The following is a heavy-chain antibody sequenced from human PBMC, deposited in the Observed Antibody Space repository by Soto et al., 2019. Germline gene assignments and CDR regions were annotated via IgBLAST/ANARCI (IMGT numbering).Heavy chain of an antibody. J-gene: IGHJ6*02. V-gene: IGHV3-48*03. CDR1: GFTFSSYE. D-gene: IGHD2-15*01. CDR2: ISSSGSTI. CDR3: ARDCSGGSCYSTYYYYGMDV. Sequence: PGGSLRLSCAASGFTFSSYEMNWVRQAPGKGLEWVSYISSSGSTIYYADSVKGRFTISRDNAKNSLYLQMNSLRAEDTAVYYCARDCSGGSCYSTYYYYGMDVWGQGTTVT.